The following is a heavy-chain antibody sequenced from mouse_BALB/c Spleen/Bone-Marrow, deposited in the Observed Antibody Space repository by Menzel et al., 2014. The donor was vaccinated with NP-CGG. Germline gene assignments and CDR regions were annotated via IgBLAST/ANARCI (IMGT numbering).Heavy chain of an antibody. D-gene: IGHD1-1*01. V-gene: IGHV14-3*02. CDR3: ARYDYGWYFYV. CDR2: IDPANGNT. CDR1: GFNIIDTY. J-gene: IGHJ1*01. Sequence: EVQLQQSGAELVKPGASVKLSCTASGFNIIDTYMHWVKQRPEQGLEWIGRIDPANGNTKYDPKFQGKATITADTSSNTAYLQLSSLTSEDTAVYYCARYDYGWYFYVWGAGTTVTVSS.